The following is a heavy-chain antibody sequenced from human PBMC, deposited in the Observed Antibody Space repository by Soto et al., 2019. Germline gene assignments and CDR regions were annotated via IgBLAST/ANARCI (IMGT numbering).Heavy chain of an antibody. CDR2: MRYSGSS. Sequence: QVQLQESGPGLVKPSRTLTLTCTVSGGFVDSGGYYWTWIRHLPGKGLEWIVYMRYSGSSYYNPSLESRVTLSFDTSKSNFSLKLSSVTAADTAVYYCAIPEGDPRHFGDYGRSGWGAFDIWGQGTMVTVSS. CDR1: GGFVDSGGYY. CDR3: AIPEGDPRHFGDYGRSGWGAFDI. D-gene: IGHD4-17*01. V-gene: IGHV4-31*03. J-gene: IGHJ3*02.